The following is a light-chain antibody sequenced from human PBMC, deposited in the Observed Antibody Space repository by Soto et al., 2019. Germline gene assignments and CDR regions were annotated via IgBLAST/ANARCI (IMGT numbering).Light chain of an antibody. V-gene: IGKV3-11*01. CDR2: DAS. CDR1: QSVSSY. Sequence: EIALTQSPVTLSLSPGERATLSCRASQSVSSYLAWYQQKPGQAPRLLIYDASNRATGIPARFSGSGSGTDFTLTISGPEPEDFAVYYCQQRSSWPLTFGGGTKVELK. J-gene: IGKJ4*01. CDR3: QQRSSWPLT.